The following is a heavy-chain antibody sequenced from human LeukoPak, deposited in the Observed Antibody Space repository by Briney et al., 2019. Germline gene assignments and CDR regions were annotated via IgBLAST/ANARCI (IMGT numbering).Heavy chain of an antibody. CDR1: GFTFSSYA. CDR3: AKTGSSWYFNWFDP. CDR2: ISYDGSNK. V-gene: IGHV3-30*04. D-gene: IGHD6-13*01. Sequence: GGSLRLSCAASGFTFSSYAMHWVRQAPGKGLEWVAVISYDGSNKYYADSVKGRFTISRDNSKNTLYLQMNSLRAEDTAVYYCAKTGSSWYFNWFDPWGQGTLVTVSS. J-gene: IGHJ5*02.